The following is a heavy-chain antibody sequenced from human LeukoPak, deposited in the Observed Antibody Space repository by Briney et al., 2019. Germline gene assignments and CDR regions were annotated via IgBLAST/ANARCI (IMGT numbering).Heavy chain of an antibody. Sequence: PGGSLRLSCAASGFTFSSYGMHWVRQAPGKGLEWVANIKQDGSEKYYVDSVKGRFTISRDNAKNSLYLQMNSLRAEDTAVYYCVRVSATREIDYWGQGTLVTVSS. CDR3: VRVSATREIDY. CDR2: IKQDGSEK. V-gene: IGHV3-7*01. D-gene: IGHD5-12*01. J-gene: IGHJ4*02. CDR1: GFTFSSYG.